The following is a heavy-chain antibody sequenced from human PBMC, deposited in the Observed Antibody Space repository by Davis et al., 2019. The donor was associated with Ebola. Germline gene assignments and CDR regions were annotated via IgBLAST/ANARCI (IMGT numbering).Heavy chain of an antibody. Sequence: MPSETLSLTCTVSGGSISSYYWSWIRQPPGKGLEWIGYIYYSGNTNYNPSLKSRVTISVDTSKNQFSLKLSSVTAADTAVYYCARQVYSGSYYFDYWGQGTLVTVSS. CDR2: IYYSGNT. CDR1: GGSISSYY. CDR3: ARQVYSGSYYFDY. V-gene: IGHV4-59*08. J-gene: IGHJ4*02. D-gene: IGHD1-26*01.